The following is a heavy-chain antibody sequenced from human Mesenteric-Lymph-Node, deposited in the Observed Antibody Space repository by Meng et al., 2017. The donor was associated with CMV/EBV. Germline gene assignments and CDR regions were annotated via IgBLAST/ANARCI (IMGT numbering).Heavy chain of an antibody. CDR3: ARRGGSSGSYAVDY. CDR2: IQHDGSEK. D-gene: IGHD3-22*01. J-gene: IGHJ4*02. Sequence: GESLKISCAASGFIFRTYGMNWVRQAPGKGLEWVANIQHDGSEKYYVDSVKGRLTISRDNAKNSLFLQMNSLRAEDTAVYYCARRGGSSGSYAVDYWGQGTLVTVSS. CDR1: GFIFRTYG. V-gene: IGHV3-7*01.